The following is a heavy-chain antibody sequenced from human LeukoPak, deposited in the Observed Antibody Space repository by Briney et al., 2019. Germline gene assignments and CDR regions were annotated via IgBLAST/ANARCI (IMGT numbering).Heavy chain of an antibody. J-gene: IGHJ6*03. D-gene: IGHD3-22*01. V-gene: IGHV3-30*04. Sequence: GGSLRLSCAASGFTFSSYAMHWVRQAPGKGLEWVAVISYDGSNKYYADSVKGRFTISRDNSKNTLYLQMNSLRAEDTAVYYCAKDALLPGHMDVWGKGTAVTISS. CDR3: AKDALLPGHMDV. CDR2: ISYDGSNK. CDR1: GFTFSSYA.